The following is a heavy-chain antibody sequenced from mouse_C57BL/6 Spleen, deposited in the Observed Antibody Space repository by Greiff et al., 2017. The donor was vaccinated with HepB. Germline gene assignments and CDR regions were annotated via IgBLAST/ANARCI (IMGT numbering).Heavy chain of an antibody. CDR3: ASSSGYPAWFAY. D-gene: IGHD3-2*02. CDR1: VYAFSSSW. V-gene: IGHV1-82*01. J-gene: IGHJ3*01. CDR2: IYPGDGDT. Sequence: VQLQESGPELVKPGASVKISCKASVYAFSSSWMNWVKQRPGKGLEWIGRIYPGDGDTNYNGKFKGKATLTADKSSSTAYMQLSSLTSEDSAVYFCASSSGYPAWFAYWGQGTLVTVSA.